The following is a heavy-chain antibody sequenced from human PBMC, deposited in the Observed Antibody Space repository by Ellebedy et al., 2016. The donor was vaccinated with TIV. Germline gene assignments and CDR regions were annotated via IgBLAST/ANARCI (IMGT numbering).Heavy chain of an antibody. V-gene: IGHV3-23*01. CDR1: GFTFRNYA. J-gene: IGHJ1*01. D-gene: IGHD3-10*01. CDR3: TKFRGVLWFGDFTEY. CDR2: LSGDGDSP. Sequence: GESLKISCTASGFTFRNYAMGWVRRAPGKGLEWVSALSGDGDSPFYSESVEGRFTISRDNSKNTLYLQLNSLRVEDTAIYYCTKFRGVLWFGDFTEYWGQGTRVTVSS.